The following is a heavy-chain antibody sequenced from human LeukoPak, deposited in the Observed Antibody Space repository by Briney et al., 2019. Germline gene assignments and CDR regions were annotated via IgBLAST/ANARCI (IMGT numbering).Heavy chain of an antibody. CDR3: ASRDPQGAFDI. CDR2: IIPIFGTA. J-gene: IGHJ3*02. V-gene: IGHV1-69*05. CDR1: GGTFSSYA. Sequence: SVKVSCKASGGTFSSYAISWVRQAPGQGLEWMGWIIPIFGTANYAQKFQGRVTITTDESTSTAYMERSSLRSEDTAVYYCASRDPQGAFDIWGQGTMVTVSS.